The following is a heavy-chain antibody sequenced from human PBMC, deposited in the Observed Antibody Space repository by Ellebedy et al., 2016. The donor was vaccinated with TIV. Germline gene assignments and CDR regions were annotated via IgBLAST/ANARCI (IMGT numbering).Heavy chain of an antibody. J-gene: IGHJ5*02. CDR1: GFIFSDYT. CDR2: ISGSGDNT. Sequence: GGSLRLSCAVSGFIFSDYTLSWVRQAPGKGLEWVSAISGSGDNTYYADSVKGRFTISRDNSKNTLFLQMNSLRAEDTAVYYCARGMRGIAAVLDPWGQGTLATVSS. CDR3: ARGMRGIAAVLDP. D-gene: IGHD6-13*01. V-gene: IGHV3-23*01.